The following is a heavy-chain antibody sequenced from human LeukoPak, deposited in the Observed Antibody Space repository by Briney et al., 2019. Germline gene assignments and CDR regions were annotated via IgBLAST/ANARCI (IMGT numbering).Heavy chain of an antibody. CDR1: GFTFSSYA. D-gene: IGHD4-17*01. Sequence: SGGSLRLSCAASGFTFSSYAMHWVRQAPGKGLEWVAVISYDGSNKYYADSVKGRFTISRDNSKNTLYLQMNSLRAEDTAVYYCAKGPRPDYGDYRLDYWGQGTLVTVSS. J-gene: IGHJ4*02. CDR2: ISYDGSNK. V-gene: IGHV3-30-3*01. CDR3: AKGPRPDYGDYRLDY.